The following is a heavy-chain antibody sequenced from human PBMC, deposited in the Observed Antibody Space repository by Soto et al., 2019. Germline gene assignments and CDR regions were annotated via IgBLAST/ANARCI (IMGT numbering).Heavy chain of an antibody. Sequence: ESGGGLVQPGGSLRLSCAASGFTFSSYARSWVRQAPGKGLEWVSAISASGGSTYYADSVKGRFTVSRDNSKNTLYLQMNSLRAGDTAVYYCAKDRGDYYYYGMDVWGQGTTVTVSS. CDR2: ISASGGST. CDR1: GFTFSSYA. V-gene: IGHV3-23*01. J-gene: IGHJ6*02. CDR3: AKDRGDYYYYGMDV.